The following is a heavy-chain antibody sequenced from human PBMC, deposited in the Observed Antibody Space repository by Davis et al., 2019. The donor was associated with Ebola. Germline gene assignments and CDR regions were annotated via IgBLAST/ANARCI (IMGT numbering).Heavy chain of an antibody. D-gene: IGHD3-3*01. J-gene: IGHJ3*02. Sequence: GESLKISCAASGFTFSNYWMSWVRQAPGKGLEWVANIKQDGSEKYYVDSVKGRFTISRDNAKNSLYLQMNSLRAEDTAVYFCARDSGDDDFFFQTFDMWGQGTMITVSS. CDR1: GFTFSNYW. V-gene: IGHV3-7*03. CDR2: IKQDGSEK. CDR3: ARDSGDDDFFFQTFDM.